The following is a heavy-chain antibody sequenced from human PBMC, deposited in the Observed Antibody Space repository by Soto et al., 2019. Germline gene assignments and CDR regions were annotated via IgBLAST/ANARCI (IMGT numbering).Heavy chain of an antibody. CDR3: AKVRASYLSASYFYYGLEV. J-gene: IGHJ6*02. V-gene: IGHV3-23*01. CDR2: ISGSGSSV. CDR1: GFTFSHYV. Sequence: GGSLRLSCAASGFTFSHYVLSWVRQAPGGGLEWVSSISGSGSSVYLADSVRGRFAMSRDLSTNTVSLQMNSLTVEDTAIYYCAKVRASYLSASYFYYGLEVWGQGTTVTVSS. D-gene: IGHD2-21*01.